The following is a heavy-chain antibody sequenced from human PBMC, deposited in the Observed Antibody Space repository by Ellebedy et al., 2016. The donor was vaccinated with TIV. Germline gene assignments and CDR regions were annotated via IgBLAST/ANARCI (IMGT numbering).Heavy chain of an antibody. J-gene: IGHJ6*02. V-gene: IGHV4-59*01. Sequence: SETLSLTCTVSGGSISSYYWSWIRQPPGKGLEWIGYIYYSGSTNYNPSLKSRVTISVDTSKNQFSLKLSSVTAADTAVYYCAGGLQRGNGMDVWGQGTTVTVSS. D-gene: IGHD4-11*01. CDR1: GGSISSYY. CDR3: AGGLQRGNGMDV. CDR2: IYYSGST.